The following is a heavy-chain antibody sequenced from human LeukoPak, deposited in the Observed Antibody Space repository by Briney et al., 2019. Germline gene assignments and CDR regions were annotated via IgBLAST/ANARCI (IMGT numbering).Heavy chain of an antibody. CDR2: IYYSGST. CDR1: GGSISSSNYY. J-gene: IGHJ5*02. Sequence: PSETLSLTCIVSGGSISSSNYYWGWIRQPPGKGLEWIGYIYYSGSTNYNPSLKSRVTISVDTSKNQFSLKLSSVTAADTAVYYCARGGFGELYGVNWFDPWGQGTLVTVSS. V-gene: IGHV4-61*05. CDR3: ARGGFGELYGVNWFDP. D-gene: IGHD3-10*01.